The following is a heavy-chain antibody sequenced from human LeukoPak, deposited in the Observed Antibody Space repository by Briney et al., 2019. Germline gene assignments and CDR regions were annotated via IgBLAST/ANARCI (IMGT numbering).Heavy chain of an antibody. J-gene: IGHJ4*02. D-gene: IGHD3-22*01. CDR2: ISSRGSTI. CDR3: AREPRTYYYDSSGYYYRR. CDR1: GFTFSDYF. Sequence: GGSLRLSCAPSGFTFSDYFMSWIPQAPGKGREGVSYISSRGSTIYYEEFVKGRFTISRDNAKNSLYLQMNRLRDEDTAVYYCAREPRTYYYDSSGYYYRRWGQGTLVTVSS. V-gene: IGHV3-11*01.